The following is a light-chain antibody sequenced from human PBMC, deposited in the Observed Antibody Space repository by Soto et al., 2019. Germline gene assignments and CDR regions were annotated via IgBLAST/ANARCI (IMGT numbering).Light chain of an antibody. CDR1: QSVSSY. V-gene: IGKV3-11*01. CDR3: QQRSNWLLT. CDR2: DAS. Sequence: EIVLTQSPATLSLSPGERATLSCRASQSVSSYLAWYQQKPGQAPRLLIYDASNRATGIPARFSGSVSGTDFTLNISSLEPEDFAVYYCQQRSNWLLTFGGGTKVEIK. J-gene: IGKJ4*01.